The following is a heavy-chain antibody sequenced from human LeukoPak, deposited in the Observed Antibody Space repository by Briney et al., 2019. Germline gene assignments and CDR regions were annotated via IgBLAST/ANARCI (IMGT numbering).Heavy chain of an antibody. CDR3: VRGDLRLPRSTPDC. D-gene: IGHD5/OR15-5a*01. Sequence: AGGSLRLSCAASGFTFRNHGMHWVRQAPGKGLKWVAVIWYDGSDKYYADSVKGRFAISRDNSKSMLYLQMDSLRGEDTAVYYCVRGDLRLPRSTPDCWGQGTLVTVSS. CDR2: IWYDGSDK. J-gene: IGHJ4*02. V-gene: IGHV3-33*01. CDR1: GFTFRNHG.